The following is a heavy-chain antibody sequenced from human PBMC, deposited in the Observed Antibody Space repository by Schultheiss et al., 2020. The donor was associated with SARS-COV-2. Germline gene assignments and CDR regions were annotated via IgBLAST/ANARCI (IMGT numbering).Heavy chain of an antibody. V-gene: IGHV4-39*07. CDR2: IYYSGST. J-gene: IGHJ5*02. CDR3: ARGSQEIVVVVAAPRYNWFDP. D-gene: IGHD2-15*01. Sequence: SETLSLTCTVSGGSISSSSYYWGWIRQPPGKGLEWIGSIYYSGSTYYNPSLKSRVTISVDTSKNQFSLKLSSVTAADTAVYYCARGSQEIVVVVAAPRYNWFDPWGQGTLVTVSS. CDR1: GGSISSSSYY.